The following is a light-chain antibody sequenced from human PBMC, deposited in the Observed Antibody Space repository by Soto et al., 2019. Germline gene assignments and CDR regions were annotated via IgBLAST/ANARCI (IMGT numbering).Light chain of an antibody. V-gene: IGLV2-11*01. CDR2: DVS. CDR3: CSYAGTYTLI. CDR1: SSDVGGYNY. J-gene: IGLJ2*01. Sequence: QSALTQPRSVSGSPGQSVTISCTGTSSDVGGYNYVSWYQQHPGKAPKFMIYDVSKXPSGVPDRFSGSKSGNTASLTISGXXXXXXXXXYCCSYAGTYTLIFGGGTQLTVL.